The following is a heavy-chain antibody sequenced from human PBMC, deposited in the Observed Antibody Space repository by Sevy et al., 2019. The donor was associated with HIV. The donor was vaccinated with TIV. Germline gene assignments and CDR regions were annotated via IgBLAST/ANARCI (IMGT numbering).Heavy chain of an antibody. D-gene: IGHD4-17*01. Sequence: SETLSLTCTVSGGSISSGGYYWSWIRQHPGKGLEWIGYIYYSGSTYYNPSLKSRVTISVDTSKNQFSLKLSSVTAADTAVYYCARVTSPATVTPEGIFDYWGQGTLVTVSS. CDR3: ARVTSPATVTPEGIFDY. CDR2: IYYSGST. J-gene: IGHJ4*02. CDR1: GGSISSGGYY. V-gene: IGHV4-31*03.